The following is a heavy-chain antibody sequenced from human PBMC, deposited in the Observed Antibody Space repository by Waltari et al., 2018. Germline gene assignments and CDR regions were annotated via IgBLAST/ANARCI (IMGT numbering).Heavy chain of an antibody. J-gene: IGHJ4*02. Sequence: EVQLEESGGDLVQPGGSLRLSCAASGFTFSDHYMDWVRQAPGKGLEWVGRSTNKANSYTTQYAASVKGRFTISRDDSKSSLFLQMNSLKTEDTAVYYCSTKPRYGSIHWGQGTLVTVSS. CDR1: GFTFSDHY. V-gene: IGHV3-72*01. D-gene: IGHD2-8*01. CDR2: STNKANSYTT. CDR3: STKPRYGSIH.